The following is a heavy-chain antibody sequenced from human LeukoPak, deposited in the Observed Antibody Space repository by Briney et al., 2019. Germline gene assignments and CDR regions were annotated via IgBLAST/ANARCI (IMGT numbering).Heavy chain of an antibody. CDR1: GGSISSSSYY. J-gene: IGHJ6*03. D-gene: IGHD6-19*01. Sequence: SETLSLTCTVPGGSISSSSYYWGWIRQPPGKGLEWIGSIYYSGATYYNPSLKSRRVTISVDTSKNQFSLRLSSVTAADTAVYYCARHQWHYYYYMGVWGKGSTVTVSS. CDR2: IYYSGAT. V-gene: IGHV4-39*01. CDR3: ARHQWHYYYYMGV.